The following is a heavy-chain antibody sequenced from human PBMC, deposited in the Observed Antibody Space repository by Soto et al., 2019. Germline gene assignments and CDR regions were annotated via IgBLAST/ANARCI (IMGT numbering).Heavy chain of an antibody. Sequence: SETLSLTCAVYGGSFSGYYWSWIRQPPGKGLEWIGEINHSGSTNYNPSLKSRVTISVDTSKNQFSLKLSSVTAADTAVYYCARGRGGSGGSWGQGTLVTVSS. J-gene: IGHJ4*02. V-gene: IGHV4-34*01. CDR1: GGSFSGYY. CDR2: INHSGST. D-gene: IGHD2-15*01. CDR3: ARGRGGSGGS.